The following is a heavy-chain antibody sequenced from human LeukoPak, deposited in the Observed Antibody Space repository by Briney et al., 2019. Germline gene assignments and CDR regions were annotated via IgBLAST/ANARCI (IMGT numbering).Heavy chain of an antibody. J-gene: IGHJ4*02. D-gene: IGHD1-26*01. CDR3: ARALRIYYYFDY. V-gene: IGHV3-23*01. CDR2: ISGSGSST. CDR1: GFTFSSYG. Sequence: GGSLRLSCAASGFTFSSYGMSWVRQAPGKGLEWVSAISGSGSSTYYAASVKGRFTISRDNSKNTLYLQMNSLRAEDTAVYYCARALRIYYYFDYWGQGTLVTVSS.